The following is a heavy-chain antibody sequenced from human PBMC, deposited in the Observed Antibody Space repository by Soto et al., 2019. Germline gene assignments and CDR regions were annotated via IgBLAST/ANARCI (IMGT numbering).Heavy chain of an antibody. CDR1: GFTFSNAW. V-gene: IGHV3-15*01. Sequence: GGSLRLSCAASGFTFSNAWMSWVRQAPGKGLEWVGRIKSKTDGGTTDYAAPVKGRFTISRDDSKNTLYLQMNSLKTEDTAVYYCTTGYSSTSCYGPYYYYGMDVWGQGTTVTVSS. CDR3: TTGYSSTSCYGPYYYYGMDV. J-gene: IGHJ6*02. D-gene: IGHD2-2*01. CDR2: IKSKTDGGTT.